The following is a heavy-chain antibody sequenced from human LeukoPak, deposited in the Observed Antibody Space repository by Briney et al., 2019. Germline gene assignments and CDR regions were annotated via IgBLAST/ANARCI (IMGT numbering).Heavy chain of an antibody. Sequence: GGSLRLSCAASGFSFSSHAIHWVRQAPGKGLEWVAQIWSGGNYKYYTDSVKGRFTISRDDSKDTADLQMNSLRAEDTAVYYCAKDNIKQLAPINFDYWGQGTLVTVSS. V-gene: IGHV3-33*06. CDR3: AKDNIKQLAPINFDY. J-gene: IGHJ4*02. CDR2: IWSGGNYK. D-gene: IGHD6-13*01. CDR1: GFSFSSHA.